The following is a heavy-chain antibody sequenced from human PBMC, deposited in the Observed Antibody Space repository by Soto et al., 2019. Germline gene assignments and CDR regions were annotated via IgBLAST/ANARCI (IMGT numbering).Heavy chain of an antibody. V-gene: IGHV3-15*01. CDR3: STDFSVRLVYETFDY. Sequence: EVQRVESGGGLVKPGGSLRVSCAASGFTFSNAWMSWVRQAPGKGLEWVGRIKSNTDGGTTDYAAPVKGRFTISRDDSKNTRYLQMNSLKTEDTAVYYCSTDFSVRLVYETFDYWGQGTLVTVSS. CDR1: GFTFSNAW. D-gene: IGHD2-8*01. CDR2: IKSNTDGGTT. J-gene: IGHJ4*02.